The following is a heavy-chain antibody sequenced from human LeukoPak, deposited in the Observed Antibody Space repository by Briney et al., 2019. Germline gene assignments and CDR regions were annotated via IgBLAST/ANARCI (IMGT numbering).Heavy chain of an antibody. CDR3: ARWYYSGWPFDY. CDR2: IHDSGST. Sequence: SETLSLTCTVSGGTISSYYWNWIRQPPGKGLEWIGYIHDSGSTKYNPSLKSRVTISVETSKNQFSLKLSSVTAADTAVYYCARWYYSGWPFDYWGQGTLVTGSS. CDR1: GGTISSYY. J-gene: IGHJ4*02. D-gene: IGHD6-19*01. V-gene: IGHV4-59*08.